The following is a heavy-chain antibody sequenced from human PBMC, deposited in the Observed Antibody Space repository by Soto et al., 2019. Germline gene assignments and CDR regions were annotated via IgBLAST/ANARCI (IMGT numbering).Heavy chain of an antibody. V-gene: IGHV3-30*18. D-gene: IGHD3-3*01. CDR3: AKDMTRFLAWPHYFRGLDV. CDR2: ISYDGITK. Sequence: PGGSLRLSCEASGYSFSNYGMHWVRQAPGKGLEWVAAISYDGITKYYSDSLKGRFTISKDNSKNTLYLEMNSLRPEDTAVYYCAKDMTRFLAWPHYFRGLDVWGQGTTVTVSS. CDR1: GYSFSNYG. J-gene: IGHJ6*02.